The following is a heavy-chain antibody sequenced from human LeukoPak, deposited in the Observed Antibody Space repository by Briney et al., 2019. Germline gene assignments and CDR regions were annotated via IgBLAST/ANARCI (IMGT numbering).Heavy chain of an antibody. V-gene: IGHV3-21*01. CDR1: GFTFSSYE. J-gene: IGHJ4*02. Sequence: GGSLRLSCAASGFTFSSYEMNWVRQAPGKGLEWVSSISSSSSYIYYADSVKGRFTISRDNAKNSLYLQMNSLRAEDTAVYYCARTYDFWSGTTDYWGQGTLVTVSS. CDR3: ARTYDFWSGTTDY. CDR2: ISSSSSYI. D-gene: IGHD3-3*01.